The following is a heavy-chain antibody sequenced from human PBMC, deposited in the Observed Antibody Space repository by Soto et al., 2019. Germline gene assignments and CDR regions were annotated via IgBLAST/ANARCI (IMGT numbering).Heavy chain of an antibody. J-gene: IGHJ4*02. V-gene: IGHV4-31*03. D-gene: IGHD3-10*01. CDR1: GGSISSGVYY. CDR2: IYYSGST. CDR3: ARATERGVIPVDY. Sequence: QVQLQESGPGLVKPSQTLSLTCTVSGGSISSGVYYWSWIRQHPGKGLEWIGYIYYSGSTYYNPSLKSRGTISVDTSKNQFSLKLSSVTAADTAVYYCARATERGVIPVDYWGQGTLVTVSS.